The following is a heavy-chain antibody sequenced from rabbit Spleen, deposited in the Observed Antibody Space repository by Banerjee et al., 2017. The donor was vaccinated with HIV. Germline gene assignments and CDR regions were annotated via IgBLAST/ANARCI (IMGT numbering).Heavy chain of an antibody. CDR3: ARDTSSSFSSYGMDL. CDR2: IYTGSSGST. V-gene: IGHV1S45*01. J-gene: IGHJ6*01. D-gene: IGHD1-1*01. Sequence: QQQLEESGGDLVKPEGSLTLTCTASGFDFSSSYWICWVRQAPGKGLEWIACIYTGSSGSTYYASWAKGRFTISKTSSTTVTLQMTSLTAADTATYFCARDTSSSFSSYGMDLWGQGTLVTVS. CDR1: GFDFSSSYW.